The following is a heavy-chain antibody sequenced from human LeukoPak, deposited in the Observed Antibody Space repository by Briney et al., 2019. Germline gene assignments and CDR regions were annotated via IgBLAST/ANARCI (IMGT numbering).Heavy chain of an antibody. CDR1: GGSFSGYY. D-gene: IGHD2-15*01. J-gene: IGHJ3*01. V-gene: IGHV4-34*01. CDR2: INHSGST. CDR3: ARGRGGSCYYN. Sequence: SETLSLTCAVYGGSFSGYYWSWIRQPPGKGLEWIGEINHSGSTNYNPSLKSRVTISVDTSKNQFSLKLSSVTAADTAVYYCARGRGGSCYYNWGQGTMVTVSS.